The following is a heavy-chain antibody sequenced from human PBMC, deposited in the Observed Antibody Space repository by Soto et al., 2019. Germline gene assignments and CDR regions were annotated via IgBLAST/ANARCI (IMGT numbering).Heavy chain of an antibody. CDR2: IYTSGST. Sequence: SETLSLTCTVSGDSRSRYYWSWVRQSAGKGLEWIGRIYTSGSTTYNPSLQSRVTMSLDTSKNQLSLKLSSVTAADTAVYYCGVDSVAGAMGFCCQGTTGTVS. CDR3: GVDSVAGAMGF. J-gene: IGHJ6*02. CDR1: GDSRSRYY. V-gene: IGHV4-4*07. D-gene: IGHD6-19*01.